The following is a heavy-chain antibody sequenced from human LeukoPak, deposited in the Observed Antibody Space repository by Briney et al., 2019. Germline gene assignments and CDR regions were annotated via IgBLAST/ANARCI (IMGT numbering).Heavy chain of an antibody. J-gene: IGHJ4*02. Sequence: SETLSLTCTVSGGSISSYYWSWIRQPPGKGLEWIGYIYYSGSTNYNPSLKSRVTISVDTSKTQFSLKLSSVTAANTAVYYCARGVAAAGSYYFYYWGQGTLVTVSS. V-gene: IGHV4-59*01. D-gene: IGHD6-13*01. CDR1: GGSISSYY. CDR2: IYYSGST. CDR3: ARGVAAAGSYYFYY.